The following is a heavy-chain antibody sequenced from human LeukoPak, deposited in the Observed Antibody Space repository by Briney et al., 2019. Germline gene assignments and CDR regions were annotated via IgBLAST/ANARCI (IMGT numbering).Heavy chain of an antibody. D-gene: IGHD4-23*01. Sequence: PSETLSLTCTVSGGSISSYYWSWLRQPPGKGLEWIEYIYYSGSTNYNPSLKSRATISADTSKNQFSLNLSSVTAADTAVYYCARHMLGGKRSFDSWGQGTLVTVSS. CDR2: IYYSGST. CDR1: GGSISSYY. CDR3: ARHMLGGKRSFDS. V-gene: IGHV4-59*08. J-gene: IGHJ4*02.